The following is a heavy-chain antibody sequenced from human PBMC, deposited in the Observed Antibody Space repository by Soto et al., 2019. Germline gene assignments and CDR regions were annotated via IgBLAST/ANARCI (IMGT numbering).Heavy chain of an antibody. CDR2: LYYSGST. CDR3: ARAGEVGATAFDI. V-gene: IGHV4-30-4*01. J-gene: IGHJ3*02. Sequence: QVQLQESGPGLVKPSQTLSLTCTVSGGSISSDNSYWTWIRQPPGKGLEWIGCLYYSGSTSYNPSLNRRVTISVDTSKNQFSLKLSSVTAADTAVYYCARAGEVGATAFDIRGQGTMVTVYS. D-gene: IGHD1-26*01. CDR1: GGSISSDNSY.